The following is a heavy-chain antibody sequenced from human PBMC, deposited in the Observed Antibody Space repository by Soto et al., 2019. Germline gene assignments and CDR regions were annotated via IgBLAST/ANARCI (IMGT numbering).Heavy chain of an antibody. D-gene: IGHD5-12*01. CDR1: GFTFTSYE. CDR3: ARDPEKYSGSDLGIDY. J-gene: IGHJ4*02. CDR2: ISSSGKTI. Sequence: GGSLRLSCAASGFTFTSYEMNWVRQAQGQGLELVSYISSSGKTISYADSVKGRFTISRDNAKNSLYLQMNSLIVEDTAVYYCARDPEKYSGSDLGIDYWGQGTLVTVSS. V-gene: IGHV3-48*03.